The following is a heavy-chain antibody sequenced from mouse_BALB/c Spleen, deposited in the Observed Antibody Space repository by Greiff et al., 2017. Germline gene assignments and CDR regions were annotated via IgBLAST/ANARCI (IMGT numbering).Heavy chain of an antibody. CDR2: IRLKSNNYAT. CDR3: TRGTLYDGYFDFDY. V-gene: IGHV6-6*02. D-gene: IGHD2-3*01. CDR1: GFTFSNYW. Sequence: EVKVEESGGGLVQPGGSMKLSCVASGFTFSNYWMNWVRQSPEKGLEWVAEIRLKSNNYATHYAESVKGRFTISRDDSKSSVYLQMNNLRAEDTGIYYCTRGTLYDGYFDFDYWGQGTTLTVSS. J-gene: IGHJ2*01.